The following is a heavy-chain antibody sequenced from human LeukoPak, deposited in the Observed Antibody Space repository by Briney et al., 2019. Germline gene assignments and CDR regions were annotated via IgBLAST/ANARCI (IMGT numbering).Heavy chain of an antibody. V-gene: IGHV4-39*07. J-gene: IGHJ4*02. D-gene: IGHD1-26*01. CDR3: ARRIAGAPFDY. Sequence: SETLSLTCTVSGGSISSSSYYWGWIRQPPGKGLEWIGRIYTSGSTNYNPSLKSRVTISVDTSKNQFSLKLSSVTAADTAVYYCARRIAGAPFDYWGQGTLVTVSS. CDR2: IYTSGST. CDR1: GGSISSSSYY.